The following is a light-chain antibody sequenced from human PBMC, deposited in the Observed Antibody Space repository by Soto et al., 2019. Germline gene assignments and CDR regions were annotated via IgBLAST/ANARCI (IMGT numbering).Light chain of an antibody. J-gene: IGKJ5*01. V-gene: IGKV3-11*01. CDR1: QSVSSY. CDR2: DAS. CDR3: QHRTTWPPSIT. Sequence: EIVLTQSPATLSLSPGERATLSCRPSQSVSSYLAWYQQKPGQAPRLLIYDASNRATGIPARFSGSGSGTDFTLPISSLEPEDFAVYYCQHRTTWPPSITFGQGTRLEIK.